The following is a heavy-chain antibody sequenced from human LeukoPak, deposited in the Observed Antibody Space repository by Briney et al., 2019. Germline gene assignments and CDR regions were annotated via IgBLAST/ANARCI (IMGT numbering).Heavy chain of an antibody. D-gene: IGHD5-12*01. CDR1: GFTFSNYG. Sequence: PGGSLRLSCAASGFTFSNYGMHWVRQAPGKGLEWVAVISYDASKQYYADSVKGRFTISRDSSKSTLYLQMNSLRPDDTAVYYCAKCGYSGYGGNWFDPWGQGTLVTVSS. CDR2: ISYDASKQ. CDR3: AKCGYSGYGGNWFDP. J-gene: IGHJ5*02. V-gene: IGHV3-30*18.